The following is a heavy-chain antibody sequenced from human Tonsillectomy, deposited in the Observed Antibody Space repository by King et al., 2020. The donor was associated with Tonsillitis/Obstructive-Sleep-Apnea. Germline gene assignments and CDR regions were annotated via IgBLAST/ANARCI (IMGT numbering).Heavy chain of an antibody. D-gene: IGHD3-10*01. CDR3: AKDLTVGRYYGGTYYCDL. CDR2: ITWNSDTV. J-gene: IGHJ4*02. CDR1: GFTFNDYA. V-gene: IGHV3-9*01. Sequence: VQLVESGGGLVQPGRSLRLSCEASGFTFNDYAMHWVRQPPGKGLEWVSGITWNSDTVGYADSVMGRFTISRDNAKNFLYLQMNSLTAEDTAFYYCAKDLTVGRYYGGTYYCDLWGQGALVTVSS.